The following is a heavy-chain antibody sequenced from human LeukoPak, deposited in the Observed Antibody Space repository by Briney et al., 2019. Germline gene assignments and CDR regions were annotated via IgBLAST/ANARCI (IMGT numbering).Heavy chain of an antibody. CDR2: ITATGDTA. D-gene: IGHD6-19*01. CDR3: AGDRNSDWYSPLDY. CDR1: GFTFSNCA. V-gene: IGHV3-23*01. J-gene: IGHJ4*02. Sequence: PGGSLTLSCVASGFTFSNCAMSWIRQAPGKGLEWVAIITATGDTAYYADSVKGRFTISRDNSRNTVYMQMDSLRAEDTAIYYCAGDRNSDWYSPLDYWGQGSQVTVSP.